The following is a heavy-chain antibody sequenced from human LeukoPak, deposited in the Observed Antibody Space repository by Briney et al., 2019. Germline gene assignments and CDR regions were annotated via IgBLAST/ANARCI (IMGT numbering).Heavy chain of an antibody. CDR2: IYYSGST. Sequence: SETLSLTCTVSGGSISSSSYYWGWFRLPPGKGRRGIGSIYYSGSTYYNPSLKSRVTISVDTSKNQFSLKLSSVTAADTAVYYCARYSYGWDYYFDYWGQGTLVTVSS. J-gene: IGHJ4*02. CDR3: ARYSYGWDYYFDY. CDR1: GGSISSSSYY. V-gene: IGHV4-39*01. D-gene: IGHD5-18*01.